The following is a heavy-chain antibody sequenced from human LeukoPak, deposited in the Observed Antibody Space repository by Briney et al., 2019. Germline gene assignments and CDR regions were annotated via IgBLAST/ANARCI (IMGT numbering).Heavy chain of an antibody. J-gene: IGHJ4*02. CDR3: SSVTAADTAMYYCARTHTSPYYFDF. V-gene: IGHV4-59*01. D-gene: IGHD2/OR15-2a*01. CDR1: GGSISSYH. CDR2: IHYSGYP. Sequence: SEPLSLTCSVSGGSISSYHWIWLRHPPGKGLECIGYIHYSGYPNYNPSLKSRVSISVDSSKNQFSLHLTSDSSKSQFSLKLSSVTAADTAMYYCARTHTSPYYFDFWGQGTLVTVSS.